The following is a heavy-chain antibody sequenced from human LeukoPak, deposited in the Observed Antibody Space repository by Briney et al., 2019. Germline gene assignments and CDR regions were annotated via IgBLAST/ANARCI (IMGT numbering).Heavy chain of an antibody. V-gene: IGHV3-30*18. J-gene: IGHJ6*02. CDR3: AKDLLGGDSGSYYEVGELGMDV. CDR1: GFTFSSYG. D-gene: IGHD1-26*01. Sequence: PRRSLRLSCAVSGFTFSSYGMHWVRQAPGKGLEWVAVISYDGSNKYYADSVKGRFTISRDKSKNTLYLQMNSLRAEDTAVYYCAKDLLGGDSGSYYEVGELGMDVWGQGTTVTVSS. CDR2: ISYDGSNK.